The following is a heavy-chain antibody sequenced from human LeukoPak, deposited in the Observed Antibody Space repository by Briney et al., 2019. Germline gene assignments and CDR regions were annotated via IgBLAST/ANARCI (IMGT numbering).Heavy chain of an antibody. CDR2: ISSSSSYI. J-gene: IGHJ4*02. D-gene: IGHD5-18*01. Sequence: GGSLRLSCAASGFTFSSYSMNWVRQAPGKGLEWVSSISSSSSYIYYADSVKGRFTISRDNAKNSLYLQMSSLRAEDTAVYYCASGIQLWLSDYWGRGTLVTVSS. V-gene: IGHV3-21*01. CDR1: GFTFSSYS. CDR3: ASGIQLWLSDY.